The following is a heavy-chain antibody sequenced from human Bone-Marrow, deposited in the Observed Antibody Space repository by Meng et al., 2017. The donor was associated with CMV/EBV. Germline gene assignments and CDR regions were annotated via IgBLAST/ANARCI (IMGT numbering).Heavy chain of an antibody. V-gene: IGHV3-73*01. D-gene: IGHD3-22*01. CDR3: TRLVRDRYYDSTY. CDR1: GFTFSGSA. Sequence: GGSLRLSRAASGFTFSGSAMHWVRQASGKGLEWVGRIRSKANSYATAYAASVKGRFTISRDDSKNTAYLQMNSLKTEDTAVYYCTRLVRDRYYDSTYWGQGTLVTVSS. J-gene: IGHJ4*02. CDR2: IRSKANSYAT.